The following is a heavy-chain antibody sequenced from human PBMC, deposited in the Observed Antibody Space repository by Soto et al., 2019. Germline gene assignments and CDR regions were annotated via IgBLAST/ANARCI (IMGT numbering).Heavy chain of an antibody. J-gene: IGHJ3*02. CDR3: VADYVATDTFDI. CDR2: ISGTASRT. V-gene: IGHV3-23*01. D-gene: IGHD3-10*02. CDR1: GFTPTTTP. Sequence: GGSLRLSCAGSGFTPTTTPLSWVRQPPGKGLEWVTTISGTASRTYYVDSVKGRFFISRDNSKNTVTLQMNNLTVDDTAVYYCVADYVATDTFDIWGRGTMVTVSS.